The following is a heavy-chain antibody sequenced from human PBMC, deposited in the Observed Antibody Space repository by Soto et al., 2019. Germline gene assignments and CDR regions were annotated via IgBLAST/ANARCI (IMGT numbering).Heavy chain of an antibody. Sequence: EVQLLESGGGLVQPGGSLRLSCAASGFTFSAYAMSWVRQAPGKGLEWVSAISGTSPITYYADSVQGRFSISTDSSRKTLFLQMNTLRAEDTAVYFCATRIFGVEYWGQGTLVTVSS. CDR2: ISGTSPIT. CDR3: ATRIFGVEY. J-gene: IGHJ4*02. V-gene: IGHV3-23*01. CDR1: GFTFSAYA. D-gene: IGHD3-3*01.